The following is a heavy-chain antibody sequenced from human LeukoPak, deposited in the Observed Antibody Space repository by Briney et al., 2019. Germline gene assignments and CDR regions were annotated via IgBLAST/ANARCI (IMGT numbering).Heavy chain of an antibody. V-gene: IGHV3-48*01. Sequence: PGGSLRLSCAASGFTFSSYSMNWVRQAPGKGLEWVSYISSSSSTIYYADSVKGRFTISRDNSKNSLYLQMNSLRAEDTAVYYCAKDGYCSAGSCFSANDAFDIWGQGTMVTVSS. D-gene: IGHD2-15*01. CDR2: ISSSSSTI. CDR1: GFTFSSYS. J-gene: IGHJ3*02. CDR3: AKDGYCSAGSCFSANDAFDI.